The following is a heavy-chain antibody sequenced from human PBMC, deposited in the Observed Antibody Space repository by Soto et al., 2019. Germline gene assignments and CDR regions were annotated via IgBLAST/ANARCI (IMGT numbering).Heavy chain of an antibody. CDR3: VAARPDSDS. Sequence: VQLVESGGGLVQPGGSLRLSCAASGFSLNDYWMHWVRQAPGKGPVWVSRINSDGTNTAYADSVKGRFTISRDIAKNTLYLQMNSLTAEDTAVYYCVAARPDSDSWGQGTRVAVSS. CDR2: INSDGTNT. J-gene: IGHJ4*02. V-gene: IGHV3-74*01. D-gene: IGHD6-6*01. CDR1: GFSLNDYW.